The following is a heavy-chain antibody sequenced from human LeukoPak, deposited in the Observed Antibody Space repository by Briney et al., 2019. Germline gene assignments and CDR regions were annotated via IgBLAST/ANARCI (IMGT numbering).Heavy chain of an antibody. CDR3: ARGGVSSGSTLLLYYYYYGMDV. CDR2: MNPNSGNT. D-gene: IGHD3-22*01. J-gene: IGHJ6*02. Sequence: ASVKVSCKASGYTFTSHDINWVRQATGQGLEWMGWMNPNSGNTGYAQKFQGRVTMTRNTSISTAYMELSSLRSEDTAVYYCARGGVSSGSTLLLYYYYYGMDVWGQGTTVTVSS. CDR1: GYTFTSHD. V-gene: IGHV1-8*01.